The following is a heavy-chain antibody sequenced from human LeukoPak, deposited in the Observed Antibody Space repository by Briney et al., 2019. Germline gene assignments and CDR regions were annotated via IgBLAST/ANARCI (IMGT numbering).Heavy chain of an antibody. CDR1: GGSISSYY. J-gene: IGHJ4*02. Sequence: SETLSLTCTVSGGSISSYYWSWIRQPPGKGLEWIGYIYYSGSTNYNPSLKSRVTISVDTSKNQFSLKLSSVTAADTAVYYCARSPRGYCSGGSCFFDYWGQGTLVTVSS. D-gene: IGHD2-15*01. CDR3: ARSPRGYCSGGSCFFDY. V-gene: IGHV4-59*01. CDR2: IYYSGST.